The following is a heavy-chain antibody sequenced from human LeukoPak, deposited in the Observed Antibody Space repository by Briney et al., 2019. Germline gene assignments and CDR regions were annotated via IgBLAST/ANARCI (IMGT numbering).Heavy chain of an antibody. J-gene: IGHJ5*02. CDR1: GDSISSSGYY. CDR3: AREFLNSVSAAAGTLLGNNWFDP. CDR2: VSYRGGT. V-gene: IGHV4-39*07. Sequence: PSETLSLTCSVSGDSISSSGYYWGWIRQPPGKGLEWIGSVSYRGGTYYNPSLKTRVTISVDTSKNQFSLKLSSVTAADTAVYYCAREFLNSVSAAAGTLLGNNWFDPWGQGTLVTVSS. D-gene: IGHD6-13*01.